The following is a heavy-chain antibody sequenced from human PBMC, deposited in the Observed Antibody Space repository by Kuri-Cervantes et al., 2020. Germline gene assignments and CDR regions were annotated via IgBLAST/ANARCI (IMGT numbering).Heavy chain of an antibody. CDR1: GYTFTSYD. Sequence: ASVKVSCKASGYTFTSYDINWVRQATGQGLGWMGWMNPNSGNTGYAQKFQGRVTMTRNTSISTAYMELSSLRSEDTAVYYCARDASGYSNSPTFDYWGQGTLVTVSS. CDR3: ARDASGYSNSPTFDY. CDR2: MNPNSGNT. V-gene: IGHV1-8*02. J-gene: IGHJ4*02. D-gene: IGHD6-6*01.